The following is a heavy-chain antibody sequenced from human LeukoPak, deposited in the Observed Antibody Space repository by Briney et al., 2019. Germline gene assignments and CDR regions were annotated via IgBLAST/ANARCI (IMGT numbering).Heavy chain of an antibody. V-gene: IGHV3-30*03. CDR2: ISYDGNKK. D-gene: IGHD2-15*01. CDR1: GFTFSSYD. Sequence: GGSLRLSCAASGFTFSSYDMHWVRQAPGKGLEWVAVISYDGNKKNYADSVKGRFTISRDNSENTLYLQLNSLRAEDTAVYYCARDSRRILPSDWGQGTLVTVSS. J-gene: IGHJ4*02. CDR3: ARDSRRILPSD.